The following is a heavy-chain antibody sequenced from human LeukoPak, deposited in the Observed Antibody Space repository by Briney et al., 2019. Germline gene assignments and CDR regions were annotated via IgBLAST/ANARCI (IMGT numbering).Heavy chain of an antibody. CDR2: ISAYNGNT. CDR3: ARDVLWFGESPNAFDI. J-gene: IGHJ3*02. V-gene: IGHV1-18*01. Sequence: GASVKVSCKASGYTFTSYAISWVRQAPGQGLEWMGWISAYNGNTNYAQKLQGRVTMTTDTSTSTAYMELRSLRSDDTAVYYCARDVLWFGESPNAFDIWGQGTMVPVSS. CDR1: GYTFTSYA. D-gene: IGHD3-10*01.